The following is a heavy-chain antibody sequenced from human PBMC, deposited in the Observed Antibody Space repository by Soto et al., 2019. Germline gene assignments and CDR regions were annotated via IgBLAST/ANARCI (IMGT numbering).Heavy chain of an antibody. V-gene: IGHV5-51*01. CDR3: ARHVDTAMITANFDS. Sequence: PGESLKISCQGSGYSFANSWIGWVRQMPGKGLEWMGTIYPGDSDTRYSPSFQGQVTISADKSISTAYLQWSSLKASDSAIYYCARHVDTAMITANFDSWGQGTLVTVYS. CDR1: GYSFANSW. J-gene: IGHJ4*02. D-gene: IGHD5-18*01. CDR2: IYPGDSDT.